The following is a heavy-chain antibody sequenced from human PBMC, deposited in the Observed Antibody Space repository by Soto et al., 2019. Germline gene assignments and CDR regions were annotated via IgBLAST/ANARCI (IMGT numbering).Heavy chain of an antibody. J-gene: IGHJ5*02. D-gene: IGHD2-2*01. Sequence: ESLSLAASDPGGCIIYTTYCQGWTRQPPGEGLEWVGGIFDTGTTYYSPSLKDRVTISVDTSKNSFSLNLTSVTAADTAVYLCARLVVVAPVANAWGQGTLVTVSS. V-gene: IGHV4-39*01. CDR2: IFDTGTT. CDR1: GGCIIYTTYC. CDR3: ARLVVVAPVANA.